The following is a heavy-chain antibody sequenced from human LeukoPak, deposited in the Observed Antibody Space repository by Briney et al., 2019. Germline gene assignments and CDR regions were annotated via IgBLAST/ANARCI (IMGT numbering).Heavy chain of an antibody. CDR1: RGSISGYS. Sequence: SETLSLTCTVSRGSISGYSWSWTRQSPGGGLEWIGSIYYSGSTYYNPSLKSRVTISVDTSKNQFSLKLSSVTAADTAVYYCARGGGIAVAGMYYYYYYMDVWGKGTTVTVSS. D-gene: IGHD6-19*01. V-gene: IGHV4-38-2*02. CDR3: ARGGGIAVAGMYYYYYYMDV. CDR2: IYYSGST. J-gene: IGHJ6*03.